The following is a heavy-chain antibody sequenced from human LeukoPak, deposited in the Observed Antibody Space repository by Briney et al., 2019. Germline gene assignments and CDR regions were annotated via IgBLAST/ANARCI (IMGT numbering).Heavy chain of an antibody. CDR2: IYSSGTT. CDR3: ASGSSGYDP. V-gene: IGHV4-4*07. Sequence: SETLSLTCTVSGGSISNYYRSWIRQPAGKGLEWIGRIYSSGTTIYNPSLKSRVTMSVDTSKNQFSLKLSSVTAADTAVYFCASGSSGYDPWGQGTLVTVSS. J-gene: IGHJ5*02. CDR1: GGSISNYY. D-gene: IGHD5-12*01.